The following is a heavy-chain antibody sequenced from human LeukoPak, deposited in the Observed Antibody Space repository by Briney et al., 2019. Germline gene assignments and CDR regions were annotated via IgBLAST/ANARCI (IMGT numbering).Heavy chain of an antibody. V-gene: IGHV4-30-4*01. CDR3: ARLDDSSGYSLDY. D-gene: IGHD3-22*01. CDR2: IYYSGST. Sequence: SQTLSLTCTVSGGSISSGDYYWSWIRQPPGKGLEWIGYIYYSGSTYYNPSLKSRVTISVDTSKNQFSLKLSSVTAADTAVYYCARLDDSSGYSLDYRGQGTLVTVSS. CDR1: GGSISSGDYY. J-gene: IGHJ4*02.